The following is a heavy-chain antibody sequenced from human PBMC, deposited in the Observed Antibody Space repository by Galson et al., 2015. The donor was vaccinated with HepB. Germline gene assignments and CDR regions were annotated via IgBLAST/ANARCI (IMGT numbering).Heavy chain of an antibody. CDR3: ASASYCSGGSCYSSHWYFDL. J-gene: IGHJ2*01. Sequence: SLRLSCAASGFTFSSYGMHWVRQAPGKGLEWVAVIWYDGSNKYYADSVKGRFTISRDNSKNTLYLQMSSLRAEDTAVYYCASASYCSGGSCYSSHWYFDLWGRGTLVTVSS. D-gene: IGHD2-15*01. V-gene: IGHV3-33*01. CDR1: GFTFSSYG. CDR2: IWYDGSNK.